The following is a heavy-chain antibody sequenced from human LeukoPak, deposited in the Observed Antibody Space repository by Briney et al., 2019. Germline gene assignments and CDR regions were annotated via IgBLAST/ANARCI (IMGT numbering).Heavy chain of an antibody. CDR1: GFTFTSYD. Sequence: GGSLRLSCATSGFTFTSYDMSWVRQAPGKGLEWVSGISGIGSRTYYADSVEGRLTISRDNSKNTLYLQMNSLRAEDTAVYYCAKAVASFLEWSYFDYWGQGTLVTVSS. CDR2: ISGIGSRT. V-gene: IGHV3-23*01. CDR3: AKAVASFLEWSYFDY. D-gene: IGHD3-3*01. J-gene: IGHJ4*02.